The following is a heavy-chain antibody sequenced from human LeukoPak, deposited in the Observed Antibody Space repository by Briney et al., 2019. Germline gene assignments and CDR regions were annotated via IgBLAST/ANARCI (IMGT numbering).Heavy chain of an antibody. V-gene: IGHV4-59*01. J-gene: IGHJ2*01. CDR2: VYRSGNT. CDR1: GGSISQYY. CDR3: ARVKDFAYSFFDL. Sequence: SETLSLTCTLSGGSISQYYWSWIRQPPGKGPEWIGYVYRSGNTNYNPSLKSRVTISVDTSKNHFSLNLTSVTTADTAVYYCARVKDFAYSFFDLWGRGTLVTVSS.